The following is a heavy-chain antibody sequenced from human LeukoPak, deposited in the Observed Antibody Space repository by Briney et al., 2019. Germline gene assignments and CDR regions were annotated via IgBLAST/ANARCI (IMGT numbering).Heavy chain of an antibody. CDR2: IYPTGST. CDR3: ARAEWSQSDY. CDR1: GYSISSGYY. V-gene: IGHV4-38-2*02. J-gene: IGHJ4*02. D-gene: IGHD3-3*01. Sequence: SETLSLTCIVSGYSISSGYYWGWIRQTPGKGLEWIGSIYPTGSTYYNPSLKSRVSISVDTSKNQFSLKLSSVTAADTAVYYCARAEWSQSDYWGQGTLVTVSS.